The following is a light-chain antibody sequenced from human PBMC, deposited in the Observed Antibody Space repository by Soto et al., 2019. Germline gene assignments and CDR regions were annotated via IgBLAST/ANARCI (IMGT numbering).Light chain of an antibody. CDR1: QSVSSDY. Sequence: EIVLTQSPGTLSLSPGERATLSCRASQSVSSDYSAWYQQKPGQTPKVLIYRASSRATGIPDRFSGSGSGTDFTLTISRLEPEDFAVYYCQQYGSSPLTFGGGTKVEIK. J-gene: IGKJ4*01. CDR3: QQYGSSPLT. CDR2: RAS. V-gene: IGKV3-20*01.